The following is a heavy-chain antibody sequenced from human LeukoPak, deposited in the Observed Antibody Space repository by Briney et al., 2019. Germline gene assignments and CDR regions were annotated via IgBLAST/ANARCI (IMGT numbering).Heavy chain of an antibody. CDR3: ARVPETGRYFDY. CDR2: IYSGGST. CDR1: GFTVSSNY. D-gene: IGHD3-10*01. J-gene: IGHJ4*02. V-gene: IGHV3-53*01. Sequence: GGSLRLSCAASGFTVSSNYMSWVRQAPGKGLGWVSVIYSGGSTYYADSVKGRFTISRDNSKNTLYLQMNSLRAEDTAVYYCARVPETGRYFDYWGQGTLVTVSS.